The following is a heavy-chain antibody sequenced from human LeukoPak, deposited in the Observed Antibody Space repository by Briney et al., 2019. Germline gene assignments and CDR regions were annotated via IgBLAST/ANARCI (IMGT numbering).Heavy chain of an antibody. Sequence: GGSLRLPCAASGFTFSGYGMHWVRQAPGKGLEWVAVISYDGSNKYYADSVKGRFTISRDNSKNTLYLQMNSLRAEDTAVYYCAKDVRSSGWYIYYYYGMDVWGQGTTVTVSS. CDR1: GFTFSGYG. D-gene: IGHD6-19*01. CDR2: ISYDGSNK. V-gene: IGHV3-30*18. CDR3: AKDVRSSGWYIYYYYGMDV. J-gene: IGHJ6*02.